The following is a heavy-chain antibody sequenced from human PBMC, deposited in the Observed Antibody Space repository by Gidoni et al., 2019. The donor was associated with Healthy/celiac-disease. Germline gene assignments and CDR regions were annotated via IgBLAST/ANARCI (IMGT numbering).Heavy chain of an antibody. CDR3: ARWGGNYYLD. Sequence: EVQLVESAGGVVQPGGSLRLSCAASGFPFSSYDMHWVRQVTGKGLEWVSAIGTAGDTYYLDSVKGRFTISRENAKNSLYLQMNSLRVGDTAVYYCARWGGNYYLDWGQGTLVTVSS. J-gene: IGHJ1*01. CDR1: GFPFSSYD. CDR2: IGTAGDT. D-gene: IGHD1-26*01. V-gene: IGHV3-13*04.